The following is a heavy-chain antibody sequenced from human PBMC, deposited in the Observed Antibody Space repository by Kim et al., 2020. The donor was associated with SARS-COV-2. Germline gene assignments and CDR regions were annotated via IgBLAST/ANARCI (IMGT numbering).Heavy chain of an antibody. CDR2: ISAYNGNT. CDR3: ARVVYYDILTGQWDWFDP. V-gene: IGHV1-18*01. J-gene: IGHJ5*02. CDR1: GYTFTSYG. Sequence: ASVKVSCKASGYTFTSYGISWVRQAPGQGLEWMGWISAYNGNTNYAQKLQGRVTMTTDTSTSTAYMELRSLRSDDTAVYYCARVVYYDILTGQWDWFDPWGQGTLVTVSS. D-gene: IGHD3-9*01.